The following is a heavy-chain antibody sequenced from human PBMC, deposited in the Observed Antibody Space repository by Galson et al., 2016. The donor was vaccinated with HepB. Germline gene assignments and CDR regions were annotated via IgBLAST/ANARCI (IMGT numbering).Heavy chain of an antibody. CDR2: INPSGGST. D-gene: IGHD1-20*01. V-gene: IGHV1-46*01. CDR1: GYTFISYY. Sequence: SVKVSCKASGYTFISYYMHWVRQALGQGLEWMGIINPSGGSTSYAQKFQGRVTMTRDTSTSTVYMDLSGLRSEDTAVYYCAREYITGTSGGYYYGMDVWGQGTTVNVSS. J-gene: IGHJ6*02. CDR3: AREYITGTSGGYYYGMDV.